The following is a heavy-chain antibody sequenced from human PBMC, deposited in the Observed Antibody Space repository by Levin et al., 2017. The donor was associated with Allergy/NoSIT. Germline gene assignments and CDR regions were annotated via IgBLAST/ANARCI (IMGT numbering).Heavy chain of an antibody. CDR3: ARGLGDCRDGGCFA. J-gene: IGHJ4*02. D-gene: IGHD2-15*01. CDR2: IVPKSGDT. Sequence: ASVKVSCQASGYTFNDYYLHWVRQAPGQGLEWMGCIVPKSGDTTYAQMLQGRVTMTRDTSITTAYMELSRLSPDDTAIYFCARGLGDCRDGGCFAWGQGTLVTVSS. CDR1: GYTFNDYY. V-gene: IGHV1-2*02.